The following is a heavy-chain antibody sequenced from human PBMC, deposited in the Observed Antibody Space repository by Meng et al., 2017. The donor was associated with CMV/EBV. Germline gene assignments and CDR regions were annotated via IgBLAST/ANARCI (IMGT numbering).Heavy chain of an antibody. CDR1: GGSFSGYY. CDR2: INHSGST. V-gene: IGHV4-34*01. J-gene: IGHJ6*02. D-gene: IGHD2-2*01. CDR3: ARGICSRTSCPTYYYYYYGMDV. Sequence: SETLSLTCAVYGGSFSGYYWRWIRQPPGKGLEWIGEINHSGSTNYNTSLKSRVTISVDTSKNQFSLKLSSVTAADTAVYYCARGICSRTSCPTYYYYYYGMDVWGQGTTVTVSS.